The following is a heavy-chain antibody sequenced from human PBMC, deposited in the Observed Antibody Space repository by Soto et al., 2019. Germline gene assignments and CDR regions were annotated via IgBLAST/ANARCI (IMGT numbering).Heavy chain of an antibody. CDR2: IYPGDSDT. Sequence: PGESLQISCKGSGCSFTSYLIGWVRQMPGKGLEWMGIIYPGDSDTRYSPSFQGQVTISADKSISTAYLQWSSLKASDTAMYYCARNLPIAVAWWGDFDYWGQGTLVTVSS. CDR3: ARNLPIAVAWWGDFDY. V-gene: IGHV5-51*01. D-gene: IGHD6-19*01. CDR1: GCSFTSYL. J-gene: IGHJ4*02.